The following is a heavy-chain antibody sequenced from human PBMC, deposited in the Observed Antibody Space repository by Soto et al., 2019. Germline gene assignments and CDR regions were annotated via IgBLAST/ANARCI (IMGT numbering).Heavy chain of an antibody. D-gene: IGHD3-10*01. V-gene: IGHV4-59*08. CDR3: ARQGFGELHGLVDV. CDR2: INYSGGT. CDR1: GGALRSYY. Sequence: QVQLEESGPRLVKPSETLSLTCTVSGGALRSYYCSWFRQPPGKGLEWVGYINYSGGTFYNPSLKSRVTMSVATSHNQYSLMVNSVTDTDTAVYYCARQGFGELHGLVDVWGHGTTVTVSS. J-gene: IGHJ6*02.